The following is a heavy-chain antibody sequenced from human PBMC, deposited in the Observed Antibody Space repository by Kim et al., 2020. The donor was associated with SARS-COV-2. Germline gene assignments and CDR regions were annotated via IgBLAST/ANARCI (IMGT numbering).Heavy chain of an antibody. CDR3: AKDQSGNYYYYSGMDV. J-gene: IGHJ6*02. Sequence: VSVKGRLTVSRDNSNNTLYLQMNSLRAEDTALYFCAKDQSGNYYYYSGMDVWGPGTTVTVSS. V-gene: IGHV3-23*01. D-gene: IGHD1-26*01.